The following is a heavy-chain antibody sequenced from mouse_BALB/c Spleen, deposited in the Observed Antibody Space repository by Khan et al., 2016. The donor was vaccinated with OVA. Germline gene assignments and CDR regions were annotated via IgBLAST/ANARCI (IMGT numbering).Heavy chain of an antibody. Sequence: VQLQQSGAELARPGASVKMSCKASGYTFTSYTIHWIKLRPGQGLEWIGYINPSNGYTNYNQKFKDKATLTADKSSTTAYMQLSSLTSDDSAVYNCVRDGAYERKDGWVAYWGQGTLVTVSA. D-gene: IGHD2-3*01. V-gene: IGHV1-4*01. CDR2: INPSNGYT. CDR3: VRDGAYERKDGWVAY. J-gene: IGHJ3*01. CDR1: GYTFTSYT.